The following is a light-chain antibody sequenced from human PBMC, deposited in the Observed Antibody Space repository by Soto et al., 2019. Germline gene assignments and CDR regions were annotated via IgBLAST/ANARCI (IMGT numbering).Light chain of an antibody. Sequence: QSVLTQPPSVFAPPGQKVTISCSGSSSNIGNNYVSWYQQLPGTAPKLLIYENNKRPSGIPDRFSGSKSGTSATLGITGLQTGDEADYYCGTWDSSLSAVVFGGGTKLTVL. CDR1: SSNIGNNY. CDR2: ENN. V-gene: IGLV1-51*02. CDR3: GTWDSSLSAVV. J-gene: IGLJ2*01.